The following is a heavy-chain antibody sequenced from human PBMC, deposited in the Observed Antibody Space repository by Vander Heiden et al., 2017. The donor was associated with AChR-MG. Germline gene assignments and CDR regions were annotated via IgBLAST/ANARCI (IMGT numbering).Heavy chain of an antibody. D-gene: IGHD5-12*01. J-gene: IGHJ3*02. CDR1: GYTFTSSY. Sequence: QVQLVQSGAEVKKPGASVKVSCKASGYTFTSSYMHWVRQAPGKGLEWMGIINPSGGSTSYEQKFQGRVTMTRDTSTSTVYMELSSLRSEDTAVYYWARVPRPGDGYNHDAFDIWGQGTMVTVSS. CDR3: ARVPRPGDGYNHDAFDI. V-gene: IGHV1-46*01. CDR2: INPSGGST.